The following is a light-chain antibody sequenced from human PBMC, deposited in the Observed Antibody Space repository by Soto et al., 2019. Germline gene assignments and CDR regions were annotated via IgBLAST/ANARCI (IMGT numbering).Light chain of an antibody. J-gene: IGKJ2*01. CDR1: QSVSSNY. Sequence: EIVLTQSPGTLSLSPGERATLSCRTSQSVSSNYLAWYQQKPGQAPRLLIYGASTSTTGIPGRCSGSVSGTDFSLTISRMEPEAFAVYYCQQFSSSPIMYTFGKGTKLEIK. CDR2: GAS. CDR3: QQFSSSPIMYT. V-gene: IGKV3-20*01.